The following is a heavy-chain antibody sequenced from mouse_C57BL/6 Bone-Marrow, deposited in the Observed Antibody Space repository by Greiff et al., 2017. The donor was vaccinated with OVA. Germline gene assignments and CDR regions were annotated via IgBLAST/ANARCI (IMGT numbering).Heavy chain of an antibody. J-gene: IGHJ4*01. CDR1: GFTFSDYG. D-gene: IGHD1-1*01. Sequence: EVKLQESGGGLVKPGGSLKLSCAASGFTFSDYGMHWVRQAPEKGLEWVAYISSGSSTIYYADTVKGRFTISRDNAKNTLFLQLTSLRSEDTAMYYCARWYYGTSAMDYWGKGTSVTVSS. CDR2: ISSGSSTI. CDR3: ARWYYGTSAMDY. V-gene: IGHV5-17*01.